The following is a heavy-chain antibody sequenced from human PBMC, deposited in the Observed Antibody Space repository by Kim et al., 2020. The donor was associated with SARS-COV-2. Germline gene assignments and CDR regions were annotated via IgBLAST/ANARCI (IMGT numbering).Heavy chain of an antibody. CDR3: AKDIGVGFGDYYFDY. Sequence: GGSLRLSCAASGFTFDDYAMHWVRQAPGKGLEWVSLISGDGGSTYYADSVKGRFTISRDNSKNSLYLQMNSLRTEDTALYYCAKDIGVGFGDYYFDYWGQGTLVTVSS. V-gene: IGHV3-43*02. CDR2: ISGDGGST. CDR1: GFTFDDYA. D-gene: IGHD3-10*01. J-gene: IGHJ4*02.